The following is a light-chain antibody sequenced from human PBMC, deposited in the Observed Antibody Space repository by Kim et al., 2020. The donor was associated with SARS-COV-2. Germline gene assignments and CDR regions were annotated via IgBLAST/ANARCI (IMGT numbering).Light chain of an antibody. CDR2: WAS. CDR1: PSVLYSSNNKNY. J-gene: IGKJ5*01. CDR3: QQYYNIPIT. V-gene: IGKV4-1*01. Sequence: ATINGKSSPSVLYSSNNKNYLAWFQQKPGQPPKLLIYWASTRVSGVSDRFSGSGSGTDFTLTISSLQTEDVAVYYCQQYYNIPITFGQGTRLEIK.